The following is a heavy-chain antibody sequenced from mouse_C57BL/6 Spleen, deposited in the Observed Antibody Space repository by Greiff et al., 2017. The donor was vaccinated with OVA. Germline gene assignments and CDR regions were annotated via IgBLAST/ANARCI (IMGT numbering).Heavy chain of an antibody. CDR1: GYTFTSYW. D-gene: IGHD3-2*02. Sequence: VQLQQPGAELVMPGASVKLSCKASGYTFTSYWMHWVKQRPGQGLEWIGEIDPSDSYTNYNQKFKGKSTLTVDKSSSTAYMQLSSLTSEDSAVYYCARVAQATGAMDYWGQGTSVTVSS. V-gene: IGHV1-69*01. J-gene: IGHJ4*01. CDR2: IDPSDSYT. CDR3: ARVAQATGAMDY.